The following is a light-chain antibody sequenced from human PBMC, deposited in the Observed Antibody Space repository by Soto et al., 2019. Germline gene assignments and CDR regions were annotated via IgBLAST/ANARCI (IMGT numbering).Light chain of an antibody. V-gene: IGKV3-11*01. CDR2: DAS. CDR3: QHRSNWLFT. Sequence: EIVLTQSPATLSLSPGERATLSCRASQSVSSYLALYQQKPGQAPRLLIYDASNRATGIPARFSGSGSGTDFTLTISSLEPEDFAVYYCQHRSNWLFTFGPGTKVDIK. CDR1: QSVSSY. J-gene: IGKJ3*01.